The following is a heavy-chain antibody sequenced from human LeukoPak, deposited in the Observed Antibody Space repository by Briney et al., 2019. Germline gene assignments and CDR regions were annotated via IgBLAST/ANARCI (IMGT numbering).Heavy chain of an antibody. J-gene: IGHJ3*02. D-gene: IGHD6-19*01. CDR2: ISGSGDST. V-gene: IGHV3-23*01. CDR1: GFTFSPYA. CDR3: AKALRGWLVLDAFDI. Sequence: GGSLRLSCAASGFTFSPYAMSWVRQAPGKGLEWVSGISGSGDSTYYADSVKGRFTISRDNSKNTLFLQMNSLRAEDTAVFYCAKALRGWLVLDAFDIWGQGTMVTVSS.